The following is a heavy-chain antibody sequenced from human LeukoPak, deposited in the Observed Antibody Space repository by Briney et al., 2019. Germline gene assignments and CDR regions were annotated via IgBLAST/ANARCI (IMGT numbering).Heavy chain of an antibody. D-gene: IGHD4-11*01. J-gene: IGHJ4*02. CDR3: AISPGSKYDY. V-gene: IGHV4-39*01. Sequence: SETLSLTCTVSGGSISSSSYYWGWISQPPGKGLEWIGSIYYSGTTYYNPSLKSRVTISVDTSKNQFSLKLNSVTAADTAVYYCAISPGSKYDYWGQGTLVTVSS. CDR2: IYYSGTT. CDR1: GGSISSSSYY.